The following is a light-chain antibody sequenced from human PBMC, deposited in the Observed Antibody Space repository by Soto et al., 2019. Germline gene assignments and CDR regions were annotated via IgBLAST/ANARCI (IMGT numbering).Light chain of an antibody. J-gene: IGKJ1*01. CDR2: KEY. CDR3: QHYNSYSEA. V-gene: IGKV1-5*03. Sequence: DIQMTQSPSRLSASVGDRVTITCRASQSISTRVAWXKQKPGKATKXLXYKEYTLKSGVPSRFSGSGSGTEFTLTISSLQPDDFATYYCQHYNSYSEAFGQGTKVDSK. CDR1: QSISTR.